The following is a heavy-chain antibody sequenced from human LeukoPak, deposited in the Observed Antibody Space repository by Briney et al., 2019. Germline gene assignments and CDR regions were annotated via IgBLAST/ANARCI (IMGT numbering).Heavy chain of an antibody. D-gene: IGHD4-17*01. CDR3: ARLGHGDYGFDY. J-gene: IGHJ4*02. V-gene: IGHV1-2*02. CDR2: INPNSAGT. Sequence: ASVKLSCKASGSTFTGYYIHWVRDAPGQGLEWMGWINPNSAGTNYAQTFQGRVTMTRDTSISTVYMELSRLRSDDTDVYYCARLGHGDYGFDYWGQGTLVTVSS. CDR1: GSTFTGYY.